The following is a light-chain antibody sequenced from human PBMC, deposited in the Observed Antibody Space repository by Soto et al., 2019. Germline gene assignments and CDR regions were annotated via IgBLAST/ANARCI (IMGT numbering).Light chain of an antibody. J-gene: IGLJ3*02. V-gene: IGLV1-44*01. CDR1: SSNIEENS. Sequence: QSVLTQPPSASGTPGQRVTISCSGSSSNIEENSVTWYQWLPGAAPRLLIYNDYQRPSGVSDRFSGSKSGTSASLAISGLQSEDDADYYCTAWDDSLNAWLFGGGTKLTVL. CDR2: NDY. CDR3: TAWDDSLNAWL.